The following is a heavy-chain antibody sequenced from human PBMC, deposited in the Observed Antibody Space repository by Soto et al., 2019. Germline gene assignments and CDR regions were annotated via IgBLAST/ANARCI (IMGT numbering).Heavy chain of an antibody. CDR1: GGSISSYY. Sequence: PSETLSLTCTVSGGSISSYYWSWIRRPPGKGLEWIGYIYYSGSTNYNPSLKSRVTISVDTSKNQFSLKLSSVTAADTAVYYCARETRGTVRKWGQGTLVTVSS. V-gene: IGHV4-59*01. D-gene: IGHD3-16*01. CDR3: ARETRGTVRK. J-gene: IGHJ4*02. CDR2: IYYSGST.